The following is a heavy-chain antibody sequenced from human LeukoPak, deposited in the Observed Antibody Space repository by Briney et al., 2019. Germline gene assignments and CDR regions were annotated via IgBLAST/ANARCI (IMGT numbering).Heavy chain of an antibody. J-gene: IGHJ6*02. D-gene: IGHD1-26*01. CDR1: GFTFSGYG. CDR2: IWNDGSRK. Sequence: GGSLRLSCAASGFTFSGYGIHWVRQAPGKGLEWVALIWNDGSRKYYVDSVKGRFTISGDNSKNMLNLQMDSLRAEDTAVYYCVRAFYSGSFYGMDVWGQGTTVTVS. V-gene: IGHV3-33*01. CDR3: VRAFYSGSFYGMDV.